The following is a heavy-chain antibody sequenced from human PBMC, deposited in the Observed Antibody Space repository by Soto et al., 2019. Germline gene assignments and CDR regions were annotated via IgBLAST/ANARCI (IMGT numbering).Heavy chain of an antibody. CDR2: IYHSGST. CDR1: GGSISSCGYS. D-gene: IGHD1-26*01. J-gene: IGHJ6*02. V-gene: IGHV4-30-2*01. Sequence: SETLSLTCTVSGGSISSCGYSWSWIRQPPGKGLEWIGYIYHSGSTYYNLSLKSRVTISVDRSKNQFSLKLSSVTAADTAVYYCARRAPLHLYYYYGMDVWGQGTTVTVSS. CDR3: ARRAPLHLYYYYGMDV.